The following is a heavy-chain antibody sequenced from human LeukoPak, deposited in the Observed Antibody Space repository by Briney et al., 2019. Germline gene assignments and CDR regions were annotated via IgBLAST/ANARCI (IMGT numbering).Heavy chain of an antibody. J-gene: IGHJ4*02. V-gene: IGHV3-23*01. D-gene: IGHD4-17*01. CDR3: AKVGYGDYYFDY. CDR1: GFTFSSYA. Sequence: GGSLRLSCAASGFTFSSYAMSWVRQAPGKGLEWVSAISGSGGSTYYADSVKGRLTISRDNSKNTLYLQMNSLRAEDTAVYYCAKVGYGDYYFDYWGQGTLVTVSS. CDR2: ISGSGGST.